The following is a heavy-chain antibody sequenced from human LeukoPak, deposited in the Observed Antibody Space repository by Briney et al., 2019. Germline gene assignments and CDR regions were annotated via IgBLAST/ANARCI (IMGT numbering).Heavy chain of an antibody. CDR3: AREGIAVAGTALNSAFDI. V-gene: IGHV1-8*01. Sequence: ASVKVSCKASGYTFTSYDINWVRQATGQGLEWMGWMNPNSGNTGYAQKFQGRVTMTRNTSISTAYMELSSLRSEDTAVYYCAREGIAVAGTALNSAFDIWGQGTMVTVSS. D-gene: IGHD6-19*01. J-gene: IGHJ3*02. CDR1: GYTFTSYD. CDR2: MNPNSGNT.